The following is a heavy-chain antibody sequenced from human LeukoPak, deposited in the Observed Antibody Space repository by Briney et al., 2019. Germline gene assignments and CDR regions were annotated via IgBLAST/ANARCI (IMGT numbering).Heavy chain of an antibody. D-gene: IGHD2/OR15-2a*01. Sequence: SETLSLTCTVSGGSISSSSYYWGWIRQPPGKGLEWIGSIYYSGSTYYNPSLKSRVTISVDTSKNQFSLKLSSVTAADTAVYCCARHFYRSPFDYWGQGTLVTVSS. CDR1: GGSISSSSYY. CDR2: IYYSGST. V-gene: IGHV4-39*01. J-gene: IGHJ4*02. CDR3: ARHFYRSPFDY.